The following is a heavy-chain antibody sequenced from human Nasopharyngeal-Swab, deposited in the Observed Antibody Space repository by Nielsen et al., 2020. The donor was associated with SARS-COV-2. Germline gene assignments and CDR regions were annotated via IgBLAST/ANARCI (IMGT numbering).Heavy chain of an antibody. Sequence: GGSLRLSCAASGFTFTRYAMNWVRQAPGKGLEWVSLMSGTGGTTYYTDSVKGRFTISTDNSENTLYLQMNSLRADDTAVYLCVKDWRYGGGYWGQGTLVTVSS. CDR1: GFTFTRYA. D-gene: IGHD4/OR15-4a*01. CDR2: MSGTGGTT. V-gene: IGHV3-23*01. J-gene: IGHJ4*02. CDR3: VKDWRYGGGY.